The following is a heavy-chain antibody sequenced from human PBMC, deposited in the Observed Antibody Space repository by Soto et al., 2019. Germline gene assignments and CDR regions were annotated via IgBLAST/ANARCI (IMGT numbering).Heavy chain of an antibody. CDR1: GFTFSSYS. CDR3: AKEGGRGGGYFDY. J-gene: IGHJ4*02. CDR2: ISGSGGNT. D-gene: IGHD3-16*01. V-gene: IGHV3-23*01. Sequence: PGGSLRLSCAASGFTFSSYSMNWVRQAPGKGLEWVSGISGSGGNTYYADSVKGRFTISRDNSKNTLYLQMNSLRAEDTAVYYCAKEGGRGGGYFDYWGQGTLVTVPQ.